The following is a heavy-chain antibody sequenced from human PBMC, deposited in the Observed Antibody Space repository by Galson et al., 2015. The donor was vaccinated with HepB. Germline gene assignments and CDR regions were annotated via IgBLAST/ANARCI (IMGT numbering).Heavy chain of an antibody. CDR2: IWYDGSNK. D-gene: IGHD6-19*01. Sequence: LRLSCAASGFTFSSYGMHWVRQAPGKGLEWVAVIWYDGSNKYYADSVKGRFTISRDNSKNTLYLQMNSLRAEDTAVYYCAREERVAVGPPGDYWGQGTLVTVSS. CDR1: GFTFSSYG. CDR3: AREERVAVGPPGDY. V-gene: IGHV3-33*01. J-gene: IGHJ4*02.